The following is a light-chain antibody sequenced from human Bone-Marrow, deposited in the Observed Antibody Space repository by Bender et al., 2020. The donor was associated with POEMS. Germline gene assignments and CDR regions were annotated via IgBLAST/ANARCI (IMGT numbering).Light chain of an antibody. CDR2: NNS. CDR3: ATWDDSLNGWV. CDR1: SSKFGSYP. J-gene: IGLJ3*02. Sequence: HSVLTQPPSASGTPGQRVTISCSGSSSKFGSYPVNWYQQLPGAAPKLVIFNNSQRPSGVPDRFSGSNSGTSASLAISGLLSDDEADFYWATWDDSLNGWVFGGGTKLTVL. V-gene: IGLV1-44*01.